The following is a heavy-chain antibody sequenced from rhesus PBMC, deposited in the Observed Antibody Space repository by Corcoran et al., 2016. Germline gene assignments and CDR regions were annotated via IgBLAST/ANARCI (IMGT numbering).Heavy chain of an antibody. CDR3: ARDTTVAAEVVFGY. CDR1: GYSISGYY. V-gene: IGHV4-122*02. J-gene: IGHJ4*01. D-gene: IGHD4-29*01. Sequence: QVQLQESGPGLVKPSETLSLTCAVSGYSISGYYWSWIRQAPGKGLEWIGYITYCGSTSSTPSLKGRVPISRDTSKTQFSLKLSSVTAADTAVYYCARDTTVAAEVVFGYWGQGVLVTVSS. CDR2: ITYCGST.